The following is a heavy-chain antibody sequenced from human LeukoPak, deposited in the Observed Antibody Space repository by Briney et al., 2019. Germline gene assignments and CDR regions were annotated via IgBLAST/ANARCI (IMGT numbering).Heavy chain of an antibody. D-gene: IGHD1-26*01. CDR1: GFTFDDYT. CDR3: AKDIGATQTRTDAFDI. J-gene: IGHJ3*02. V-gene: IGHV3-43*01. Sequence: GGSLRLSCAASGFTFDDYTMHWVRQAPGKGLEWVSLISWDGGSTYYADSVKGRFTISRDNSKNSLYLQMNSLRTEDTALYYCAKDIGATQTRTDAFDIWGQGTMVTVSS. CDR2: ISWDGGST.